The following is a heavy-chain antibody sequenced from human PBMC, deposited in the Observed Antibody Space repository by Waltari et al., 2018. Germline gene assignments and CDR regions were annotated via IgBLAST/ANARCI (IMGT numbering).Heavy chain of an antibody. J-gene: IGHJ4*02. D-gene: IGHD3-10*01. V-gene: IGHV3-7*01. Sequence: PGKGREWVANIKQDGSEKYYMDSVKGRFTSSRDNAKKSLYVQMHSLRAEDTAVYYCGRDRDTMVRGVISHWGQGTLVTVSS. CDR3: GRDRDTMVRGVISH. CDR2: IKQDGSEK.